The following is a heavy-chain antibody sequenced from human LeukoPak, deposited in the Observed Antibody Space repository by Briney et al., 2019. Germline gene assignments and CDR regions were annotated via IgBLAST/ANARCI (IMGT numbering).Heavy chain of an antibody. J-gene: IGHJ6*02. V-gene: IGHV3-15*01. CDR2: IKSKTDGGTT. CDR3: TTGPDYHASGSYYIMTQIRYYYYGMDV. Sequence: PGGSLRLSCAASGFTFSNAWMSWVRQAPGKGLEWVGRIKSKTDGGTTDYAAPVKGRFTISRDDSKNTLYLQMNSLKTEDTAVYYCTTGPDYHASGSYYIMTQIRYYYYGMDVWGQGTTVTVSS. CDR1: GFTFSNAW. D-gene: IGHD3-10*01.